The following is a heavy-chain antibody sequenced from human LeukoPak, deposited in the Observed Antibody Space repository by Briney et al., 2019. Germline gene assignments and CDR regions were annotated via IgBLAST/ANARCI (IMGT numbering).Heavy chain of an antibody. CDR3: ARNYGSGSYYNQNWFDP. J-gene: IGHJ5*02. V-gene: IGHV4-59*01. CDR2: IHYSGST. CDR1: GGSLSSYY. Sequence: PSETLSLTCTVSGGSLSSYYWSWIRQPPGKGLEWIGHIHYSGSTNYNPSLKSRVTTSVDTSKNQFSLKLSSVTAADTAVYYCARNYGSGSYYNQNWFDPWGQGTLVTVSS. D-gene: IGHD3-10*01.